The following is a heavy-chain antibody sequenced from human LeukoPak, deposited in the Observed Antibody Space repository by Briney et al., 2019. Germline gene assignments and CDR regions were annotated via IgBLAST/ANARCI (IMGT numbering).Heavy chain of an antibody. Sequence: SETLSLTCTVSGGSISSYYWSWIRQPPGKGLEWIGYIYYSGSTNCNPSLKSRVTISVDTSKNQFSLKLSSVTAADTAVYYCAREFKSGWYDDYFDYWGQGTLVTVSS. CDR1: GGSISSYY. D-gene: IGHD6-19*01. CDR2: IYYSGST. J-gene: IGHJ4*02. CDR3: AREFKSGWYDDYFDY. V-gene: IGHV4-59*01.